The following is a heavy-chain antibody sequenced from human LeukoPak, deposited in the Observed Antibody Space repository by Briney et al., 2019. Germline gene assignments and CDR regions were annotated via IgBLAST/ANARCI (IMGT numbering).Heavy chain of an antibody. CDR3: ARDGSSWYPFSFDY. D-gene: IGHD6-13*01. V-gene: IGHV3-7*01. Sequence: QTGGSLRLSCAASGFTFSSYWMSWVRQAPGKGLEWVANIKQDGSEKYYVASVKGRFTISRDNAKNSLYLQMNSLRAEDTAVYYCARDGSSWYPFSFDYWGQGTLVTVSS. J-gene: IGHJ4*02. CDR2: IKQDGSEK. CDR1: GFTFSSYW.